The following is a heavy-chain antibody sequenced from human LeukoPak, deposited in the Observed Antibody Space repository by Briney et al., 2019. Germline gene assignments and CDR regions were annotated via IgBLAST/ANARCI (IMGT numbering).Heavy chain of an antibody. J-gene: IGHJ4*02. CDR3: ARVIGSYYRGFDS. CDR2: IYDSGST. V-gene: IGHV4-4*02. Sequence: PSGTLSLTCAVSGGSISSSNWWSWVRQPPGKGLEWIGEIYDSGSTSCNPSLKSRVTISVDKSKNQFSLKVSSVTAADTAMYYCARVIGSYYRGFDSWGQGILVTVSS. D-gene: IGHD1-26*01. CDR1: GGSISSSNW.